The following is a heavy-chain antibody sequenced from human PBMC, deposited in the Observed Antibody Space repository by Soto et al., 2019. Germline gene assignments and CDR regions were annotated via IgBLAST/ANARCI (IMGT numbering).Heavy chain of an antibody. CDR2: MNPNSGNT. J-gene: IGHJ5*02. V-gene: IGHV1-8*01. CDR1: GYTFTSYD. Sequence: EASVKVSCKASGYTFTSYDINWVRXATGQGLEWMGWMNPNSGNTGYAQKFQGRVTMTRNTSISTAYMELSSLRSEDTAVYYCARVRSGLNWFDPWGQGTLVTVSS. CDR3: ARVRSGLNWFDP. D-gene: IGHD3-10*01.